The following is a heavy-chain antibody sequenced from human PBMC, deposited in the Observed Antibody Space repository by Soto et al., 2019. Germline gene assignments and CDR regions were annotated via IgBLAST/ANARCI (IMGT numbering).Heavy chain of an antibody. CDR1: GYSFTSYW. V-gene: IGHV5-51*01. CDR2: IYPGDSDT. D-gene: IGHD3-22*01. Sequence: GESLKISCKGSGYSFTSYWIGWVRQMPGKGQEWMGIIYPGDSDTRYSPSFQGQVTISADKSISTAYLQWSSLKASDTAMYYCARASVVTSFGMDVWGQGTTVTVSS. J-gene: IGHJ6*02. CDR3: ARASVVTSFGMDV.